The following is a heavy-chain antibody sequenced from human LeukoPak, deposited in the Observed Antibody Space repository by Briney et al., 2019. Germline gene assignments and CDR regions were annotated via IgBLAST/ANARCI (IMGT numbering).Heavy chain of an antibody. V-gene: IGHV4-38-2*01. D-gene: IGHD1-26*01. CDR1: GYSISSDYY. CDR3: SRGKSRGSHIDY. CDR2: IYHSGST. J-gene: IGHJ4*02. Sequence: SETLSLTCAVSGYSISSDYYWGWIRQPPGKGLEWIGSIYHSGSTYYNPSLKSRLTISVDTSKNQLSLRLSSVTAADTAVYYCSRGKSRGSHIDYWGQGTLVTVSS.